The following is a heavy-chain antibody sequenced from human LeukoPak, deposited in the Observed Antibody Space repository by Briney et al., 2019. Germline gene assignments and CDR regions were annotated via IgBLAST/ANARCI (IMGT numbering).Heavy chain of an antibody. V-gene: IGHV4-59*01. Sequence: SETLSLTCTVSGDSITTYYWSWIRQPPGKGVEWIGYINYIGSTNYNPSLKNRVSISADISKTQFTLRLRSATAADTAVYFCARGVTAAASSWGQGTLVTVSS. D-gene: IGHD6-13*01. CDR3: ARGVTAAASS. CDR1: GDSITTYY. J-gene: IGHJ5*02. CDR2: INYIGST.